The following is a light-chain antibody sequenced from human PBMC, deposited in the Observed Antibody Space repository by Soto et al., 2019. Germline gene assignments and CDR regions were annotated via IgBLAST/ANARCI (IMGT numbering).Light chain of an antibody. J-gene: IGKJ1*01. CDR2: DAS. CDR1: QSVSSN. CDR3: HQYDSIVQT. Sequence: IVMTQSPATLSVSPGERATLSCRASQSVSSNLAWYQQKPGQAPRLLIYDASTRATATPERFSGSGSGTDFTLTISRLEPEDFAVYYCHQYDSIVQTFGQGTKVDNK. V-gene: IGKV3D-15*01.